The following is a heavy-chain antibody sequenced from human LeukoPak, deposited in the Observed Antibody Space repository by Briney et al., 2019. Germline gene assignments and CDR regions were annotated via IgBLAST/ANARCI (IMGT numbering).Heavy chain of an antibody. CDR3: ARDQGITYNWFDP. D-gene: IGHD1-14*01. Sequence: GGSLRLSCAASGFTVSSNYMSWVRQAPGKGLEWVSVIYSGGSTYYADSVKGRFTISRDNSKNTLYLQMNSLRDEDTAVYYCARDQGITYNWFDPWGQGTLVTVSS. CDR2: IYSGGST. J-gene: IGHJ5*02. V-gene: IGHV3-53*01. CDR1: GFTVSSNY.